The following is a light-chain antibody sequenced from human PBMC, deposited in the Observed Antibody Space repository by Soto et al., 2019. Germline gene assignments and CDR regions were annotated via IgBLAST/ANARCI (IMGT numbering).Light chain of an antibody. CDR2: EVS. J-gene: IGLJ2*01. V-gene: IGLV2-14*01. Sequence: QSVLTQPASVSGSPGQSITISCTGTSSDVGGYNYVSWYQQHPGKAPKLMIYEVSNRPSGVSNRFSGSKSGNTASLTISGLQAEDEAGYYCSSYTSSSTVLFGGGTKLTVL. CDR3: SSYTSSSTVL. CDR1: SSDVGGYNY.